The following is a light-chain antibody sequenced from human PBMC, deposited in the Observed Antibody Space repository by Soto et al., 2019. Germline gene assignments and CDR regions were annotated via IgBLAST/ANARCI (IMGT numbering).Light chain of an antibody. J-gene: IGLJ1*01. CDR1: SSDVGGYNY. Sequence: VLTQPPSASWSPGRSVTISCTGTSSDVGGYNYVSWYQQHPGKAPKLMIYEVSKRPSGVPDRFSGSKSGNTASLTVSGLQAEDEADYYCSSYAGSNNPFVFGTGTKVTVL. CDR3: SSYAGSNNPFV. V-gene: IGLV2-8*01. CDR2: EVS.